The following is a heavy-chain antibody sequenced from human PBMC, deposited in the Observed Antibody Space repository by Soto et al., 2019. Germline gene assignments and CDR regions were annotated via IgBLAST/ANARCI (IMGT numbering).Heavy chain of an antibody. CDR3: SSSGYDSIRGTYRLPDRDAFAI. V-gene: IGHV1-46*03. Sequence: QVQLVQSGAEVKRPGASVKVSCKSSGNTFTSYYLHWVRQAPGQGLEWMGIINPSGGSTSYAQKFQGRVTMTRDTSASTVYMELSSLRSEDTAVYFCSSSGYDSIRGTYRLPDRDAFAIWGQGTMVTVSS. CDR1: GNTFTSYY. CDR2: INPSGGST. J-gene: IGHJ3*02. D-gene: IGHD3-16*02.